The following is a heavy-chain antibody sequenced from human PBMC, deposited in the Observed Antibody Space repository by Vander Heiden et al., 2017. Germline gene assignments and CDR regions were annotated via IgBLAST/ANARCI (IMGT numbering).Heavy chain of an antibody. CDR3: ARDWAGTGKWDWFDP. Sequence: QVQLVQSGAEVKNPASSVMVSCMASGRPFRSYAISLVRQAPGQGLEWMGGIIPIFGTANYAQKYQGRVTITADESTSTAYMELSSLRSEDTAVYYCARDWAGTGKWDWFDPWGQGTLVTVSS. CDR2: IIPIFGTA. CDR1: GRPFRSYA. V-gene: IGHV1-69*01. D-gene: IGHD1-1*01. J-gene: IGHJ5*02.